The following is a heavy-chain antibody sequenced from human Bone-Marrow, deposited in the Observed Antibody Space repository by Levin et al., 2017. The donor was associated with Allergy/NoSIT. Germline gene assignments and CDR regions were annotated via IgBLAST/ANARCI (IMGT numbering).Heavy chain of an antibody. J-gene: IGHJ4*02. D-gene: IGHD6-13*01. CDR2: ISDTGDTA. Sequence: LSLTCATSGFSFSNYGMSWVRQAPGKGLEWVSAISDTGDTAYYADFVEGRFTISRDNSKNTLDLQMNSLRVEDTALYYCAKSASGAAGYYYFDYWGPGTLVTVSS. V-gene: IGHV3-23*01. CDR3: AKSASGAAGYYYFDY. CDR1: GFSFSNYG.